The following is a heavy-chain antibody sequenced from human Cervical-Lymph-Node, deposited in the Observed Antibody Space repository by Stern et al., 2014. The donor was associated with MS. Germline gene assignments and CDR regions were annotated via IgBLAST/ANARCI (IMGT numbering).Heavy chain of an antibody. Sequence: VQLVESGGGVVQPGGSQGLSCAASGFTFSAYAMNWVRQAPGKGREWVAFISADGTTKCYADSVKGRFTISRDNSKNTLFLQMNSLKIEDTAVYYCARDGRPVWGQGTLVAVSS. CDR1: GFTFSAYA. CDR3: ARDGRPV. J-gene: IGHJ4*02. CDR2: ISADGTTK. V-gene: IGHV3-30-3*01.